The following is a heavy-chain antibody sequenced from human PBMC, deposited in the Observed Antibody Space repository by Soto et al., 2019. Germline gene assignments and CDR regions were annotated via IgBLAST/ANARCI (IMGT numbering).Heavy chain of an antibody. CDR2: IIPIFGTA. CDR3: ARSRTSGDGGPFDI. D-gene: IGHD3-16*01. CDR1: GGTFSSYA. Sequence: SVKVSCKASGGTFSSYAISWVRQAPGQGLEWMGGIIPIFGTANYAQKFQGRVTITADESTSTAYMELSSLRSEDTAVYYCARSRTSGDGGPFDIWGQGTMVTVSS. V-gene: IGHV1-69*13. J-gene: IGHJ3*02.